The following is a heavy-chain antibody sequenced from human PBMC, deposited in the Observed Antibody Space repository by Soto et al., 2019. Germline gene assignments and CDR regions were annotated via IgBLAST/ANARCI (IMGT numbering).Heavy chain of an antibody. D-gene: IGHD2-21*01. CDR1: GGSISSYY. J-gene: IGHJ6*02. CDR2: IYYNGNT. V-gene: IGHV4-59*01. CDR3: ARDLGVMAYYYYGMDV. Sequence: PSETLSLTCTVSGGSISSYYWSWIRQSPGKGPEWIGYIYYNGNTNYNPSLKSRLTISVDTSKNQFSLKLSSVTAADTAVYYCARDLGVMAYYYYGMDVWGQGTTVTVSS.